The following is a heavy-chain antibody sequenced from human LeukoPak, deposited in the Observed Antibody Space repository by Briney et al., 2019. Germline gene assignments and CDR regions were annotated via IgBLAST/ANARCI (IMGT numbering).Heavy chain of an antibody. Sequence: PSETLSLTCTVSGGSIRSSSHYWGWIRQPPGKGLAWIGSIYYSGSIYYNPSLKSRVTISVDTSKNQFSLKLRSVTAADTAVYYCARGPVFLWFGDLSGTPMDVWGKGTTVTVSS. J-gene: IGHJ6*03. D-gene: IGHD3-10*01. CDR3: ARGPVFLWFGDLSGTPMDV. CDR1: GGSIRSSSHY. CDR2: IYYSGSI. V-gene: IGHV4-39*07.